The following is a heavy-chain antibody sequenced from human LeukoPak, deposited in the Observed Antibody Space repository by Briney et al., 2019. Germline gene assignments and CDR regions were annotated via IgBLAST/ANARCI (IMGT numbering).Heavy chain of an antibody. D-gene: IGHD3-16*01. V-gene: IGHV3-30*02. CDR1: GFTFSSYG. CDR3: AKDPSLGGSYGLNYFDC. J-gene: IGHJ4*02. Sequence: PGGSLRLSCAASGFTFSSYGMHWVRQAPGKGLEWVAFIRYDGSNKYYADSVKGRFTISRDNSKNTLYLQMNSLRAEDTAVYYCAKDPSLGGSYGLNYFDCWGQGTLVTVSS. CDR2: IRYDGSNK.